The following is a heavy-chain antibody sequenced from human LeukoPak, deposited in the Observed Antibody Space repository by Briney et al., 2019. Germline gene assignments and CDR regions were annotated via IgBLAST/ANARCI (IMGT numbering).Heavy chain of an antibody. CDR2: ISSSSSYI. D-gene: IGHD2-15*01. Sequence: GGSLRLSCAASGFTFSSYSMNWVRQAPGKGLEWVSSISSSSSYIYYADSVKGRFTISRDNAKNSLYLQMNSLRAEDTAAYYCARDELPDIVVVVAAENWFDHWGQGTLVTVSS. V-gene: IGHV3-21*01. CDR3: ARDELPDIVVVVAAENWFDH. CDR1: GFTFSSYS. J-gene: IGHJ5*02.